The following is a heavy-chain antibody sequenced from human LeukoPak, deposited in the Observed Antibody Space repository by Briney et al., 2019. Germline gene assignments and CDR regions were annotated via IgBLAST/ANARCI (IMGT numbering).Heavy chain of an antibody. CDR1: GYSISSGYY. D-gene: IGHD3-10*01. V-gene: IGHV4-38-2*02. CDR2: IYPTGST. CDR3: ARASRGHDY. J-gene: IGHJ4*02. Sequence: SETLSLTCTVSGYSISSGYYWGWIRQPPGKGLEWIGNIYPTGSTYYNPSLKSRVTISVDTSKNQFSLKLTSVTAADTAVYYCARASRGHDYWGQGTLVTVSS.